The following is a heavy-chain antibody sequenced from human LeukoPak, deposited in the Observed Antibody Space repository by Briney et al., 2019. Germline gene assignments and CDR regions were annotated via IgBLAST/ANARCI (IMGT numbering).Heavy chain of an antibody. CDR3: ATYCSSTSCSRANWFDP. J-gene: IGHJ5*02. V-gene: IGHV5-51*01. D-gene: IGHD2-2*01. CDR2: IXPGDSDT. Sequence: XXXQXSGYSFTSYWXGWVRQMPGKGXXWXGIIXPGDSDTRYSPSFQGQVTVSADKSISTAYLQWSSLKASDTAMYYCATYCSSTSCSRANWFDPWGQGTLVTVSS. CDR1: GYSFTSYW.